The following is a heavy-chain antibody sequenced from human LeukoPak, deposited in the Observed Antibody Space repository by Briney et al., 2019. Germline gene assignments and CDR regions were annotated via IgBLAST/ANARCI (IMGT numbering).Heavy chain of an antibody. Sequence: SETLPLTCAVYGGSFSGYYWSWIRQPPGKGLEWIGEINHSGSTNYNPSLKSRVTISVDTSKNQFSLKLSSVTAADTAVYYCARGLGGYDFWSGYYGIDPWGQGTLVTVSS. CDR2: INHSGST. V-gene: IGHV4-34*01. J-gene: IGHJ5*02. CDR3: ARGLGGYDFWSGYYGIDP. D-gene: IGHD3-3*01. CDR1: GGSFSGYY.